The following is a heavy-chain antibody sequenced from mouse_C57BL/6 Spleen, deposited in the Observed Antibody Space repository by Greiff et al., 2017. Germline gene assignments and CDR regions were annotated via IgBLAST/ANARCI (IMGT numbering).Heavy chain of an antibody. CDR2: INPNNGGT. CDR3: ALLEYYGSSYFDY. V-gene: IGHV1-22*01. J-gene: IGHJ2*01. CDR1: GYTFTDYN. D-gene: IGHD1-1*01. Sequence: VQLKESGPELVKPGASVKMSCKASGYTFTDYNMHWVKQSPGKSLEWIGYINPNNGGTSYNQKFKGKATLTVNKSSSTAYMELRSLTSEDSAVYYCALLEYYGSSYFDYWGQGTTLTVSS.